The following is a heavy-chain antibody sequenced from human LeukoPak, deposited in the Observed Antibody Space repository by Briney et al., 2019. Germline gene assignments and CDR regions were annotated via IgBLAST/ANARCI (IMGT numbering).Heavy chain of an antibody. CDR1: ALIFSSYA. D-gene: IGHD3-3*01. Sequence: GGSLRLSCAASALIFSSYAMSWVRQAPGKGLEWVSAISGSGGDTYYADSVKGRFIISRDNSKNTLYQQMNSLRAEDTAVYYCATPAYYDFWSGYYYWGQGTLVTVSS. CDR3: ATPAYYDFWSGYYY. V-gene: IGHV3-23*01. CDR2: ISGSGGDT. J-gene: IGHJ4*02.